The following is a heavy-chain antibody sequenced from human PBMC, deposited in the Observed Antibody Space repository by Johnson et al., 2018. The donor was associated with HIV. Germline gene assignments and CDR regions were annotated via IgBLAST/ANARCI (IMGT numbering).Heavy chain of an antibody. Sequence: VQLVESGGNLVQPGRSLRLSCAASGFTFDDYAMHWVRQAPGKGPEWVSGINWHGGSTGYADSVKGRFTISRDNANNSLHLQMNSLRAEDTAFYYCARDRRNRQWQRLDAFDIWGQGTMVIVSS. CDR1: GFTFDDYA. V-gene: IGHV3-9*01. J-gene: IGHJ3*02. CDR2: INWHGGST. CDR3: ARDRRNRQWQRLDAFDI. D-gene: IGHD6-19*01.